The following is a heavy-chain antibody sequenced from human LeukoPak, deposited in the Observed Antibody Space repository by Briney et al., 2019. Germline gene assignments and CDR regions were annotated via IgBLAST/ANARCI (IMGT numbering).Heavy chain of an antibody. V-gene: IGHV4-34*01. Sequence: SETLSLTCAVYGGSFSGYYWGWIRQPPGKGLEWIGEINHSGSTNYNPSLKSRVTISVDTSKNQFSLKLSSVTAADTAVYYCARQAKGVLDYWGQGTLVTVSS. CDR1: GGSFSGYY. J-gene: IGHJ4*02. CDR3: ARQAKGVLDY. D-gene: IGHD1-1*01. CDR2: INHSGST.